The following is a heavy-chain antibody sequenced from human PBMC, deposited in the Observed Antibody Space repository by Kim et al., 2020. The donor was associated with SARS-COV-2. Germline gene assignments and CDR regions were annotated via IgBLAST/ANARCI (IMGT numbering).Heavy chain of an antibody. CDR2: GSGGST. Sequence: GSGGSTYYADSLKGRCTISRDNSKNTLYLQMNSLRAEDTAVYYCAESRDFWGQGTLVTVSS. J-gene: IGHJ4*02. D-gene: IGHD3-3*01. CDR3: AESRDF. V-gene: IGHV3-23*01.